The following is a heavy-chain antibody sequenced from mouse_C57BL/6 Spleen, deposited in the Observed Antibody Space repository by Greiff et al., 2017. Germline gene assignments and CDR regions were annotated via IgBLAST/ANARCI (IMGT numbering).Heavy chain of an antibody. CDR2: IYPGDGDT. J-gene: IGHJ2*01. CDR1: GYAFSSSW. D-gene: IGHD2-4*01. CDR3: AREGGIYYDYSYFDY. V-gene: IGHV1-82*01. Sequence: QVQLQQSGPELVKPGASVKISCKASGYAFSSSWMNWVKQRPGKGLEWIGRIYPGDGDTNYNGKFKGKATLTADKSSSTAYMQLSSLTSEDSAVYFCAREGGIYYDYSYFDYWGQGTTLTVSS.